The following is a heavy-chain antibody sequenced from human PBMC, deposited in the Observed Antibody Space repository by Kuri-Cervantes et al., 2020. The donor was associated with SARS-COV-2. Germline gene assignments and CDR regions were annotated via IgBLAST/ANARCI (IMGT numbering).Heavy chain of an antibody. CDR3: ARAGGRNEYYYGMDV. Sequence: SETLSLTCTVSGGSITGGGHYWSWIRQHPGKGLEWIGYIYYSGSTYYNPSLKSLITISADTSKNQFSLNLNSVTAADTAVYYCARAGGRNEYYYGMDVWGQGTTVTVSS. CDR2: IYYSGST. J-gene: IGHJ6*02. D-gene: IGHD4-23*01. CDR1: GGSITGGGHY. V-gene: IGHV4-31*01.